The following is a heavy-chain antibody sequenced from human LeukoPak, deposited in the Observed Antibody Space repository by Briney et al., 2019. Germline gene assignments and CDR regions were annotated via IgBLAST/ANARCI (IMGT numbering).Heavy chain of an antibody. CDR2: QYYRSKWYN. V-gene: IGHV6-1*01. CDR1: GDSVSSNSAA. J-gene: IGHJ1*01. Sequence: SQTLSLTCAISGDSVSSNSAAWNWISHSPWEAFEWLEGQYYRSKWYNDYAVSVKSRITINPDTSKNQFSLQLNSVTPEDTAVYYCARGDGYNYAEYFQHWGQGTLVTVSS. D-gene: IGHD5-24*01. CDR3: ARGDGYNYAEYFQH.